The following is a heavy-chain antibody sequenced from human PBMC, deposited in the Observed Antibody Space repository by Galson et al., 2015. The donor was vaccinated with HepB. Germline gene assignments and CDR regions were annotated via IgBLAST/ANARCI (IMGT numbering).Heavy chain of an antibody. CDR1: GYTLTELS. Sequence: SVKVSCKVSGYTLTELSMHWVRQAPGKGLEWMGGFDPEDGETIYAQKFQGRVTMTEDTSTDTAYMELSSLRSEDTAVYYCATDWSRGEELPSISYGMDVWGQGTTVTVSS. J-gene: IGHJ6*02. CDR2: FDPEDGET. CDR3: ATDWSRGEELPSISYGMDV. D-gene: IGHD1-26*01. V-gene: IGHV1-24*01.